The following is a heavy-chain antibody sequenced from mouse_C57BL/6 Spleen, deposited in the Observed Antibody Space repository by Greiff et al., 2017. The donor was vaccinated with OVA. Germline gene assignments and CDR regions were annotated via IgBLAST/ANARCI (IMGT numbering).Heavy chain of an antibody. CDR1: GYTFTSYW. J-gene: IGHJ1*03. CDR2: IHPNSGST. CDR3: ARAGIYDGYNGWYFDV. V-gene: IGHV1-64*01. D-gene: IGHD2-3*01. Sequence: VQLQQPGAELVKPGASVKLSCKASGYTFTSYWMHWVKQRPGQGLEWIGMIHPNSGSTNYNEKFKSKATLTVDKSSSTAYMQLSSLTSEDSAVYYCARAGIYDGYNGWYFDVWGTGTTVTVSS.